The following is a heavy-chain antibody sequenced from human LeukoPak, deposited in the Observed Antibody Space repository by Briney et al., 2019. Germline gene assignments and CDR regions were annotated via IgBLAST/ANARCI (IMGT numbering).Heavy chain of an antibody. CDR3: AKDERSGYEGNDY. CDR1: GFTFSSYG. CDR2: ISGSGGST. J-gene: IGHJ4*02. D-gene: IGHD6-25*01. V-gene: IGHV3-23*01. Sequence: AGGSLRLSCAASGFTFSSYGMSWVRQAPGKGLEWVSAISGSGGSTYYADSVKGRFTISRDNSKNTLYLQMNSLRAEDTAVYYCAKDERSGYEGNDYWGQGTLVTISS.